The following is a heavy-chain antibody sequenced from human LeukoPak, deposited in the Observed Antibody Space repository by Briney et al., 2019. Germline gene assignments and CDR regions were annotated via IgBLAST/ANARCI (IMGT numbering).Heavy chain of an antibody. CDR1: GFTFSSYA. CDR2: ISYDGSNK. D-gene: IGHD4-17*01. Sequence: GGSLRLSCAASGFTFSSYAMHWVRQAPGKGLEWVAVISYDGSNKYYADSVKGRFTISRDNSKNTLYLQMNSLRAEDTAVYYCARGGPMTTVKRGWLLGGKGFDYWGQGTLVTVSS. CDR3: ARGGPMTTVKRGWLLGGKGFDY. J-gene: IGHJ4*02. V-gene: IGHV3-30-3*01.